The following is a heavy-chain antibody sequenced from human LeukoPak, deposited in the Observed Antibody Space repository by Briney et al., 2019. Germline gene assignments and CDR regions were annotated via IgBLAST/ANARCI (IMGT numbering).Heavy chain of an antibody. Sequence: GESLKISCKGSGDSFISYWIGWVRQMPGEGLEWMGIVYPGDSDTRYSPSFQGQVTISADKSISTAYLQWSSLKASDTAMYYCARRCYYDSSGYMDYWGQGTLVTVSS. CDR3: ARRCYYDSSGYMDY. J-gene: IGHJ4*02. V-gene: IGHV5-51*01. CDR1: GDSFISYW. D-gene: IGHD3-22*01. CDR2: VYPGDSDT.